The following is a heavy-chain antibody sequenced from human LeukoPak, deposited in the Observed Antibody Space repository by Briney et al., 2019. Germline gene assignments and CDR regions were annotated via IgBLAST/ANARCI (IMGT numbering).Heavy chain of an antibody. J-gene: IGHJ5*02. Sequence: GGSLRLSCAASGFTFDDYAMHWVRQAPGKGLEWVSGISWNSGSIGYADSVKGRFTISRDNAKSSVYLQMNRLSAEDTAIYYCAGDPCSSTSCYLKSWGQGTLVTVSS. CDR3: AGDPCSSTSCYLKS. CDR1: GFTFDDYA. D-gene: IGHD2-2*01. CDR2: ISWNSGSI. V-gene: IGHV3-9*01.